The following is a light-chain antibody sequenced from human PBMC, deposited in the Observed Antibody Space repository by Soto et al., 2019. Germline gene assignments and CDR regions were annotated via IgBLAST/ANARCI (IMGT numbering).Light chain of an antibody. V-gene: IGKV3-20*01. CDR3: QQYGNSRWT. Sequence: EIVLTQSPGTLSLSPGERATLSCRASKSVSSRYLAWYQQKPGQAPRLLISGASTRATGIPDRFSGSGSGTDFTLTISRLEPEDFAVYYCQQYGNSRWTFGKGTKVEIK. CDR1: KSVSSRY. J-gene: IGKJ1*01. CDR2: GAS.